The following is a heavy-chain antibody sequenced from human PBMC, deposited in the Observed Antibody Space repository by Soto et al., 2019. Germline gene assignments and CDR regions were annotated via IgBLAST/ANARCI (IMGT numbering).Heavy chain of an antibody. Sequence: PGESLKISCKGSGYSFSNYWIAWVRQMPGKGLEWMGIINGGDSDTRYSPSFQGQVTVSADKSIGTAYLQWSSLKASDTAIYYCARQDSNGWYGYWGQGTPVTVSS. J-gene: IGHJ4*02. V-gene: IGHV5-51*01. CDR2: INGGDSDT. CDR1: GYSFSNYW. CDR3: ARQDSNGWYGY. D-gene: IGHD6-19*01.